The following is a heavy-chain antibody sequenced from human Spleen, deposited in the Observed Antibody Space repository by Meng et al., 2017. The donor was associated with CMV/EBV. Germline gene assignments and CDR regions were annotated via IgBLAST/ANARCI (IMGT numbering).Heavy chain of an antibody. Sequence: GGSLRLSCAASGFTFSSYSIHWVRQAPGKGLDWVAVISYDGSNEYYAESVTGRFTISRDNSKNTVDLQMNSLRAEDTAVYHCARDHRYYGSGDYYYGMDVWGQGTTVTVSS. J-gene: IGHJ6*02. CDR2: ISYDGSNE. CDR1: GFTFSSYS. D-gene: IGHD3-10*01. V-gene: IGHV3-30-3*01. CDR3: ARDHRYYGSGDYYYGMDV.